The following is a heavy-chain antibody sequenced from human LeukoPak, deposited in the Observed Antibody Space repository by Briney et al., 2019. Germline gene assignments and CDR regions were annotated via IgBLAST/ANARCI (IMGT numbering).Heavy chain of an antibody. V-gene: IGHV3-20*04. Sequence: PGGSLRLSCAASGFTFDDYGMSWVRQAPGKGLEWVSGINWNGGGTGYADSVKGRFTISRDNAKNSLYLQMNSLRAEDTALCYCARDATWGSSWYYYYYMDVWGKGTTVTVSS. CDR1: GFTFDDYG. CDR2: INWNGGGT. CDR3: ARDATWGSSWYYYYYMDV. D-gene: IGHD6-6*01. J-gene: IGHJ6*03.